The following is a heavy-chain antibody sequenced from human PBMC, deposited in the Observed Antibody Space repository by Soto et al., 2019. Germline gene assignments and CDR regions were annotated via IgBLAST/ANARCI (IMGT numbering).Heavy chain of an antibody. Sequence: QVQLQESGPGLVKPSETLSLTCTVSGGSVSSESHYWSWIRQTPGKGLEWIGYIYYTGSTNYNPSLKGRVTMSVDTTKDQVSLRLRSVTRADTAVYYCAREQYDFRSGSYYYAVEVWGQGTKVTVSS. CDR3: AREQYDFRSGSYYYAVEV. CDR2: IYYTGST. D-gene: IGHD3-3*01. CDR1: GGSVSSESHY. V-gene: IGHV4-61*01. J-gene: IGHJ6*02.